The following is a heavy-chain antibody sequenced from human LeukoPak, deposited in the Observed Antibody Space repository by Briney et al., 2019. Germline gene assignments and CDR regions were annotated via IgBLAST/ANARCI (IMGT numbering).Heavy chain of an antibody. J-gene: IGHJ4*02. Sequence: PGGSLGLSCAASGFTFSNAWMSWVRQAPGKGLEWVGRIKSKTDGGTTDYAAPVKGRFTISRDDSKNTLYLQMNSLKTEDTAVYYCTTDPVIFGVVLPCWGQGTLVTVSS. CDR2: IKSKTDGGTT. CDR1: GFTFSNAW. D-gene: IGHD3-3*01. CDR3: TTDPVIFGVVLPC. V-gene: IGHV3-15*01.